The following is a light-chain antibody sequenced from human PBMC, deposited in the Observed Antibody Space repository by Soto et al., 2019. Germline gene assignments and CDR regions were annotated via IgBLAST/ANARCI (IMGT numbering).Light chain of an antibody. J-gene: IGKJ1*01. CDR1: QHIVTR. CDR2: DAS. CDR3: QQYNSYPT. Sequence: DIPTTQSPSTLSATVGDRITIACRASQHIVTRLAWCQQKPGKAPNLLIYDASTLESGVPSRFSGSGSGTEFTLTISSLQPDDFATYYCQQYNSYPTFGQGTKVDI. V-gene: IGKV1-5*01.